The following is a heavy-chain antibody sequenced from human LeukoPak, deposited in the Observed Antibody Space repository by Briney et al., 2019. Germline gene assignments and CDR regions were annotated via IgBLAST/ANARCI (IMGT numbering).Heavy chain of an antibody. V-gene: IGHV1-69*13. D-gene: IGHD3-3*01. Sequence: GASVKVSCKASGGTLSSYAISWVRQAPGQGLEWMGGIIPIFGTANYAQKFQGRVTITADESTSTAYMELSSLRSEDTAVYYCASETYDFRFDPWGQGTLVTVSS. CDR2: IIPIFGTA. CDR3: ASETYDFRFDP. CDR1: GGTLSSYA. J-gene: IGHJ5*02.